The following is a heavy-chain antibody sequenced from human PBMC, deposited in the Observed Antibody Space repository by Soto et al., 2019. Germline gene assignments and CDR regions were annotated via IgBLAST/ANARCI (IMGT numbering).Heavy chain of an antibody. CDR2: IYHSGST. J-gene: IGHJ4*02. V-gene: IGHV4-31*11. CDR1: AGFISGDGYY. CDR3: ARDDCSADTRFLDY. Sequence: SETLSLTCAVSAGFISGDGYYWTWIRQHPRKGLEWMGYIYHSGSTYYSPSLKSRLAMSVDTSKNQFSLTLTSVTAADTAVYFCARDDCSADTRFLDYWGQGTLVTVSS. D-gene: IGHD3-16*01.